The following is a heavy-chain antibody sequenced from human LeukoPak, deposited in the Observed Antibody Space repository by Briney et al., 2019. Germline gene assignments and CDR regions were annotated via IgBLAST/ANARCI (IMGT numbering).Heavy chain of an antibody. J-gene: IGHJ6*03. D-gene: IGHD6-19*01. CDR1: GDSVSSNSAA. V-gene: IGHV6-1*01. CDR2: TYYRSKWYN. CDR3: ARGEGQWLATYYYYYMDV. Sequence: SQTLSLTCAISGDSVSSNSAAWNWIRQSPSRGLEWLGRTYYRSKWYNDYAVSVKSRMTINPDTSKNQFSLQLNSVTPEDTAVYYCARGEGQWLATYYYYYMDVWGKGTTVTVSS.